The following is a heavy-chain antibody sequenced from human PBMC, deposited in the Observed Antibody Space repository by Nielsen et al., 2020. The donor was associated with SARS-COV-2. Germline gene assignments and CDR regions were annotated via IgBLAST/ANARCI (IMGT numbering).Heavy chain of an antibody. CDR1: GYSFTSYG. CDR3: ARRYYDFWSGFRMDV. CDR2: ISAYNGNT. V-gene: IGHV1-18*01. D-gene: IGHD3-3*01. Sequence: GESLKISCKGSGYSFTSYGISWVRQAPGQGLEWMGWISAYNGNTNYAQKLQGRVTMTTDTSTSTAYMELRSLRSDDTAVYYCARRYYDFWSGFRMDVWGQGTTVTVSS. J-gene: IGHJ6*02.